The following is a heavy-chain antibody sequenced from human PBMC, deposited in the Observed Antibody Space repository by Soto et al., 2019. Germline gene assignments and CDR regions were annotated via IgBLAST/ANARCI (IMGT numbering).Heavy chain of an antibody. D-gene: IGHD3-3*01. CDR1: GGSFSGYY. Sequence: SETLSLTCAVYGGSFSGYYWSWIRQPPGKGLEWTGEINHSGSTNYNPSLKSRVTISVDTSKNQFSLKLSSVTAADTAVYYCARGRWTYDFWSGYNYGMDVWGQGTTVTVSS. J-gene: IGHJ6*02. V-gene: IGHV4-34*01. CDR3: ARGRWTYDFWSGYNYGMDV. CDR2: INHSGST.